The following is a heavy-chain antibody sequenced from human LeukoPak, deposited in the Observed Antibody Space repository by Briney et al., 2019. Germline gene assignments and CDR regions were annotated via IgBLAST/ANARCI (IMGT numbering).Heavy chain of an antibody. D-gene: IGHD5-18*01. CDR2: IYYSGST. CDR3: ARGNSGYSYPLGFDP. Sequence: SETLSLTCTVSGGSISSYYWSWIRQPPGKGLEWIGYIYYSGSTNYNPSLKSRVTISVDTSKNQFSLKLSSVTAADTAVYYCARGNSGYSYPLGFDPWGQGTLVTVPS. CDR1: GGSISSYY. V-gene: IGHV4-59*01. J-gene: IGHJ5*02.